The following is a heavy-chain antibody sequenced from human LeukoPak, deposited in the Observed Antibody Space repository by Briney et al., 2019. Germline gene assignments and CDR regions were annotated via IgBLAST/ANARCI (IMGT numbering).Heavy chain of an antibody. J-gene: IGHJ4*02. CDR1: GGSITSGGYY. CDR2: IYYSGST. D-gene: IGHD3-16*01. V-gene: IGHV4-31*03. Sequence: PSETLSLTCTVSGGSITSGGYYWSWIRQHPGKGLEWIGYIYYSGSTYYNPSLKSRVTISVDTSKNQFSLKLSSVTAADTAVCYCARGLTAPPDYWGQGTLVTVSS. CDR3: ARGLTAPPDY.